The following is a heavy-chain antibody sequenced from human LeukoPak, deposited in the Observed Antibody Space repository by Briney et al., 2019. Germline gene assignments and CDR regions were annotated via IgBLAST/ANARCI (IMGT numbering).Heavy chain of an antibody. CDR1: GYTFTGYY. D-gene: IGHD2-15*01. V-gene: IGHV1-2*02. Sequence: ASVKVSCKASGYTFTGYYMHWVRQAPGQGLEWMGWINPNSGGTNYVQKFQGRVTMTRDTSISTAYMELSRLRSDDTAVYYCARDVYCSGGSCYPQWFDPWGQGTLVTVSS. CDR2: INPNSGGT. J-gene: IGHJ5*02. CDR3: ARDVYCSGGSCYPQWFDP.